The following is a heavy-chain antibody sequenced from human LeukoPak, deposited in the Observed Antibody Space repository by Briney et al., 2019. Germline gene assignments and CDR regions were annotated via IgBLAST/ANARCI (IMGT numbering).Heavy chain of an antibody. CDR3: ARVRLGRSLLWFGELLSFDY. J-gene: IGHJ4*02. D-gene: IGHD3-10*01. Sequence: GGSLRLSCAASGFTFSSYAMSWVRQAPGKGLEWVASMREDGGEKYYVDSVKGRFTISRDNAKNSLYLQMNSLRAEDTAVYNCARVRLGRSLLWFGELLSFDYWGLGTLVTVSS. V-gene: IGHV3-7*01. CDR1: GFTFSSYA. CDR2: MREDGGEK.